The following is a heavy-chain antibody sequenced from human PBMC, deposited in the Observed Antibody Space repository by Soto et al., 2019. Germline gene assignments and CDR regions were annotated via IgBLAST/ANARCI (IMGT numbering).Heavy chain of an antibody. CDR3: ARVLGYNSSWWRHTAFDI. CDR2: ISAHTDNT. D-gene: IGHD6-13*01. V-gene: IGHV1-18*01. Sequence: ASVKVSCKTSGYTFTNYGISWVRQAPGQGLEWMGWISAHTDNTNYAQKFQGRVTMTTDTSTSTAYMELRSLRSDDTAVYYCARVLGYNSSWWRHTAFDIWGQGTMVTVSS. J-gene: IGHJ3*02. CDR1: GYTFTNYG.